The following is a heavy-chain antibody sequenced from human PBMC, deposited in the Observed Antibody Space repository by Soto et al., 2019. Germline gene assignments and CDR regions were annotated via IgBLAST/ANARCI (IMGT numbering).Heavy chain of an antibody. Sequence: GGSLRLSCAASGFTFSSYGMHWVRQAPGKGLEWVAVIWYDGSNKYYADSVKGRFTISRDNSKNTLYLQMNSLRAEDTAVYYCARYRVPAAIQDAFDIWGQGTMVTVSS. CDR3: ARYRVPAAIQDAFDI. CDR2: IWYDGSNK. J-gene: IGHJ3*02. D-gene: IGHD2-2*02. CDR1: GFTFSSYG. V-gene: IGHV3-33*08.